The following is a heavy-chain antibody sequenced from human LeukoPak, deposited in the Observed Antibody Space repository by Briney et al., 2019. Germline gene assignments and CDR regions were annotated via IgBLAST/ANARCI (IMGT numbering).Heavy chain of an antibody. Sequence: SSETLSLTCTVSGGSISSYYWSWIRQPPGKGLEWIGYIYYSGSTNYNPSLKSRVTISVDTSKNQFSLKLSSVTAADTAVYYCARESYVDTAMAIDYWGQGTLVTVSS. CDR3: ARESYVDTAMAIDY. J-gene: IGHJ4*02. CDR2: IYYSGST. V-gene: IGHV4-59*01. CDR1: GGSISSYY. D-gene: IGHD5-18*01.